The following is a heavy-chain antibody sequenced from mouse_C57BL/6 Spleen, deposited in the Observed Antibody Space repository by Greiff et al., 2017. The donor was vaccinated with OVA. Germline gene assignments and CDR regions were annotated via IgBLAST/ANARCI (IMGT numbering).Heavy chain of an antibody. CDR3: ARGKYDSYYFDY. D-gene: IGHD5-1-1*01. CDR1: GYTFTDYN. V-gene: IGHV1-22*01. Sequence: VQLQQPGPELVKPGASVKMSCKASGYTFTDYNMHWVKQSHGKSLEWIGYINPNNGGTSYNQKFKGKATLTVNKSSSTAYLELRSLTSEYSAVYYCARGKYDSYYFDYWGQGTTLTVSS. J-gene: IGHJ2*01. CDR2: INPNNGGT.